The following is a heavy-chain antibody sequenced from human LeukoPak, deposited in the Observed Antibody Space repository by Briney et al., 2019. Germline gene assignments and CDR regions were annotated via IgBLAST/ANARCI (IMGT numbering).Heavy chain of an antibody. CDR2: IYSGGST. Sequence: GGSLRLSCAASGFTVSSNYMSWVRQAPGKGLEWVSVIYSGGSTYYADSVKGRFTISRDNSKNTLYLQMNSLRAEDTAVYYCARDWHGSGTYGVDYWGQGTLVTVSS. CDR3: ARDWHGSGTYGVDY. J-gene: IGHJ4*02. V-gene: IGHV3-66*01. D-gene: IGHD3-10*01. CDR1: GFTVSSNY.